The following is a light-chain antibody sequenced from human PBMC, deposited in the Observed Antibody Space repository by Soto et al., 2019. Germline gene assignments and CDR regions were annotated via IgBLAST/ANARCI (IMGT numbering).Light chain of an antibody. CDR2: STS. CDR3: VLYMGSGIWV. J-gene: IGLJ3*02. CDR1: SGSVSASNY. Sequence: QTVVTQEPSLSVSPGGTVTLTCGLSSGSVSASNYPSWYQQTPGQAPRTLIYSTSTRSSGVPDRFSGSILGNKAALTITGAQAEDESYYHCVLYMGSGIWVFGGGTKLTVL. V-gene: IGLV8-61*01.